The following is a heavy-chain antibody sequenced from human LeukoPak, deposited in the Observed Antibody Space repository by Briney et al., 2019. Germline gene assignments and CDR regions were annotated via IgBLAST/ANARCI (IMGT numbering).Heavy chain of an antibody. CDR2: INPNSGGT. CDR1: GYTFTGYY. V-gene: IGHV1-2*02. D-gene: IGHD3-9*01. J-gene: IGHJ3*02. Sequence: GASVKVSCKASGYTFTGYYMHWVRQAPGQGLEWMGWINPNSGGTNYAQKFQGRVTMTRDTSISTAYMELSRLRSDDTAVYYCAREVTYDILTVPHDSQEFDIWGQGTMVTVSS. CDR3: AREVTYDILTVPHDSQEFDI.